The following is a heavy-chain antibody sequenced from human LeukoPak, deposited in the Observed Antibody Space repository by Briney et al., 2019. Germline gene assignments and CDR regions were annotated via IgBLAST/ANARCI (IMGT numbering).Heavy chain of an antibody. CDR3: ARRPYCTSTSCYNSRSYYMDV. V-gene: IGHV1-18*01. J-gene: IGHJ6*03. CDR2: ISAFNSNT. D-gene: IGHD2-2*01. Sequence: ASVKVSCRASGYTFTNYAISWVRQAPGQGLEWMGWISAFNSNTNYAQKFRGRVTMTTDTSTSTASMDLRSLTSADTAVYYCARRPYCTSTSCYNSRSYYMDVWGKGTTVTVSS. CDR1: GYTFTNYA.